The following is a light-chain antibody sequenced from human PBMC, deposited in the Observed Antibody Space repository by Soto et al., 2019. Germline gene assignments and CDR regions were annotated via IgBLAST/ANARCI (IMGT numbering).Light chain of an antibody. V-gene: IGLV1-44*01. CDR3: AAWDDSLHNVI. Sequence: QSVLTQPPSASGTPGQRVTISCSGSSSNIGSHAVIWYQKFPGTAPKLVMYNNNQRSSGVPDRFSGSRSGSSASLAISGLQSEDEADYYCAAWDDSLHNVIFGGGTKLTVL. J-gene: IGLJ2*01. CDR1: SSNIGSHA. CDR2: NNN.